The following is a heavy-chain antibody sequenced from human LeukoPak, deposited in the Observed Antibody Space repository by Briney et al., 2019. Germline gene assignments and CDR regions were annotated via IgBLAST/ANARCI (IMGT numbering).Heavy chain of an antibody. CDR2: ISYDGSNK. V-gene: IGHV3-30*03. Sequence: GGSLRLSCAASGFTFSSYGMHWVRQAPGKGLEWVAVISYDGSNKYYADSVKGRFTISRDNSKNTLYLQMNSLRAEDTAVYYCARDRRYDILAGYYYYTMDVWGQGTTVTVSS. CDR1: GFTFSSYG. D-gene: IGHD3-9*01. CDR3: ARDRRYDILAGYYYYTMDV. J-gene: IGHJ6*02.